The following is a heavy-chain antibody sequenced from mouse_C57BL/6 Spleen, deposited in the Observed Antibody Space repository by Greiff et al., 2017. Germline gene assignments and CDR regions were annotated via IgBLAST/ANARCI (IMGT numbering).Heavy chain of an antibody. Sequence: QVQLQQSGAELAKPGASVKLSCKASGYTFTSSWMHWVKQRPGQGLEWIGYINPSSGYTKYNQKFKDKATLTADTSSSTAYMQLSSLTYEDSAVYYCAKNRAYYSNYVAFDYWGQGTTLTVSS. V-gene: IGHV1-7*01. CDR1: GYTFTSSW. D-gene: IGHD2-5*01. CDR3: AKNRAYYSNYVAFDY. J-gene: IGHJ2*01. CDR2: INPSSGYT.